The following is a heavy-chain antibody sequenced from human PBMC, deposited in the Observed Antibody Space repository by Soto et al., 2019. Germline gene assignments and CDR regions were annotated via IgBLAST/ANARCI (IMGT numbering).Heavy chain of an antibody. CDR3: ARSVEGHFDY. D-gene: IGHD6-19*01. CDR2: ITSDTNTI. V-gene: IGHV3-48*02. J-gene: IGHJ4*02. CDR1: GFPFSIYS. Sequence: EVQLVESGGGLVQPGGSLRLTCVASGFPFSIYSMNWVRQAPGKGLEWSSYITSDTNTIKYADSVKGRFTISRDNAKNLVYLQMNSLRDEDTAVYFCARSVEGHFDYWGQG.